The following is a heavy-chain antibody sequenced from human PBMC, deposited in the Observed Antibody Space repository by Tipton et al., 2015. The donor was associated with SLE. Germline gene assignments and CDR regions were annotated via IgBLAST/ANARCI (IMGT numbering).Heavy chain of an antibody. CDR3: ARDLLVSYYYYGLDV. V-gene: IGHV3-48*03. J-gene: IGHJ6*02. Sequence: SLRLSCAASGFTFSSYEMNWVRQAPGKGLEWVSYISSSGSTIYYADSVKGCFTISRDNAKNSLYLQMNSLRAEDTAVYYCARDLLVSYYYYGLDVWGQGTTVTVSS. CDR1: GFTFSSYE. CDR2: ISSSGSTI. D-gene: IGHD3-10*01.